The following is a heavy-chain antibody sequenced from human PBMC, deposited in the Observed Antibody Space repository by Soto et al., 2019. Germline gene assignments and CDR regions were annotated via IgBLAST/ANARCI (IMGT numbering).Heavy chain of an antibody. CDR1: GYTFTSYG. J-gene: IGHJ5*02. CDR2: ISAYNGNT. D-gene: IGHD2-15*01. Sequence: ASVKVSCKASGYTFTSYGISWVRQAPGQGLEWMGWISAYNGNTNYAKKLQGRVTMTTDPSTSTAYMELRSLRSDDTAVYYWALDIVVVVAATLKRYNWFDPWGQGTLVTVSS. V-gene: IGHV1-18*04. CDR3: ALDIVVVVAATLKRYNWFDP.